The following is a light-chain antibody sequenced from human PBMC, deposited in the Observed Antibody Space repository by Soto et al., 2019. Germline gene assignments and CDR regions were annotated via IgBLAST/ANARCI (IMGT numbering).Light chain of an antibody. CDR2: DAS. CDR1: QSFSDF. V-gene: IGKV3-11*01. J-gene: IGKJ5*01. CDR3: QLRSCLPIT. Sequence: TLSLKKGERGTLSCRASQSFSDFLAWYLQRPGQAPRLLIFDASKRAAGVPARFSGSGSGTDFTLTISILEPEDFAVYYCQLRSCLPITFG.